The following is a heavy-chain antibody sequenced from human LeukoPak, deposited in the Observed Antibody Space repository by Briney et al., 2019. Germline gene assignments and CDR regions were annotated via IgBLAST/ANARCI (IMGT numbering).Heavy chain of an antibody. CDR2: INPSDGST. V-gene: IGHV1-46*01. J-gene: IGHJ4*02. CDR1: GYTFTSYY. CDR3: ARAAVLSYYFDY. Sequence: ASVKVSCKASGYTFTSYYMHWVRQAPGQGLEWMGIINPSDGSTSYAQKFQGRVTMTRDTSTNTVYMELSSLRSEDTAVYYCARAAVLSYYFDYWGQGTLVTVSS. D-gene: IGHD6-13*01.